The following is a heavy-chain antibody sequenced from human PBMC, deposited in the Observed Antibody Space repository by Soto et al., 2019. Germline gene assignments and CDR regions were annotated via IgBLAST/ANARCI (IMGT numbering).Heavy chain of an antibody. CDR1: GFTFSSYA. Sequence: GGSLRLSCAASGFTFSSYAMSWVRQAPGRGLEWVSAISGSGGSTYYADSVKGRFTISRDNSKNTLYLQMNSLRAEDTAVYYCAKVNPVLTILPEFYFDYWGQGTVLTVSA. D-gene: IGHD3-3*01. CDR3: AKVNPVLTILPEFYFDY. CDR2: ISGSGGST. J-gene: IGHJ4*02. V-gene: IGHV3-23*01.